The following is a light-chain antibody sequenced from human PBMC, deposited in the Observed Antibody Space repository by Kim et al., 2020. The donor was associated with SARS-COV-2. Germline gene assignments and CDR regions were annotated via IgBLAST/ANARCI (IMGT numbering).Light chain of an antibody. CDR3: QRYGSSPPVT. CDR2: GAS. CDR1: QSGSSSY. J-gene: IGKJ2*01. Sequence: SPGGRATLSCRASQSGSSSYLAWYQQKPGQAPRLLIYGASSRATGIPDRFSGSGSGTCFTLTISRLEPEDFVVYYCQRYGSSPPVTFGQGTKLEI. V-gene: IGKV3-20*01.